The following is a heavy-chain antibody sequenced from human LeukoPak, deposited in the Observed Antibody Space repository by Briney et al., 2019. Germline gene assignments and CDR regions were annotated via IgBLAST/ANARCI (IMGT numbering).Heavy chain of an antibody. CDR2: ISAYNGNT. CDR1: GYTFTSYG. CDR3: ARAPRYCSGGSCYSDY. V-gene: IGHV1-18*01. D-gene: IGHD2-15*01. Sequence: GASVKVSCKASGYTFTSYGISWVRQAPGQGLEWMGWISAYNGNTNYAQKLQGRVTMTTDTSTSTAYMELRSLRSDDTAVYYCARAPRYCSGGSCYSDYWGQGTLVTVSS. J-gene: IGHJ4*02.